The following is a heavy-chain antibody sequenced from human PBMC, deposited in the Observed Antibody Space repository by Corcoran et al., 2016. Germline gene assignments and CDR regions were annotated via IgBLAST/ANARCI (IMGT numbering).Heavy chain of an antibody. CDR1: GFTFSSYS. V-gene: IGHV3-48*04. Sequence: EVQLVESGGGLVQPGGSLRLSCAASGFTFSSYSMNWVRQAPGKGLEWVSYISSSSTIYYADSVKGRFTISRDNAKNSLYLQMNSLRAEDTAVYYCARAPYPRPYYDFWSGYYMDWFDPWGQGTLVTVSS. CDR2: ISSSSTI. D-gene: IGHD3-3*01. CDR3: ARAPYPRPYYDFWSGYYMDWFDP. J-gene: IGHJ5*02.